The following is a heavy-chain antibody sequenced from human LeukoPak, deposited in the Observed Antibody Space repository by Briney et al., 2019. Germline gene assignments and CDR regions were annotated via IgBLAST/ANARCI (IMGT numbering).Heavy chain of an antibody. CDR3: ARVGTIFGVVIVDYYYYGMDV. J-gene: IGHJ6*02. Sequence: GGSLRLSCAASGFTVSTNYMSWVRQAPGKGLEWVSVIYSGGRTYYADSVKGRFTISRDNSKNTLYLQMNSLRAEDTAVYYCARVGTIFGVVIVDYYYYGMDVWGQGTTVTVSS. CDR1: GFTVSTNY. D-gene: IGHD3-3*01. CDR2: IYSGGRT. V-gene: IGHV3-53*01.